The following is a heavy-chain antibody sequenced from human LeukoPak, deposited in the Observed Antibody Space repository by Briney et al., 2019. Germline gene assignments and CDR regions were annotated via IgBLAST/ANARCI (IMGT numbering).Heavy chain of an antibody. CDR3: ARGDSFDGDYYY. CDR2: INWNGDST. D-gene: IGHD4-17*01. J-gene: IGHJ4*02. Sequence: WIRQPPGKGLEWVSGINWNGDSTGYADSVKGRFTISRDNAKNSLYLQMNSLRAEDTALYYCARGDSFDGDYYYWGQGTLVTVSS. V-gene: IGHV3-20*03.